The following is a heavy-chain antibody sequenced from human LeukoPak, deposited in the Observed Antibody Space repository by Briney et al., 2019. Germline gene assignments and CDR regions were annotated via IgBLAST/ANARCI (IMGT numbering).Heavy chain of an antibody. D-gene: IGHD6-6*01. CDR3: ARDLGSSSDD. CDR2: IYYSGST. CDR1: GGSISSGDYY. J-gene: IGHJ4*02. V-gene: IGHV4-30-4*02. Sequence: SETLSLTCTVSGGSISSGDYYWSWIRQPPGKGLEWIGYIYYSGSTYYNPSLKSRVTISVDTSKNQFSLKLNSVTAADTALYYCARDLGSSSDDWGQGTLVTVSS.